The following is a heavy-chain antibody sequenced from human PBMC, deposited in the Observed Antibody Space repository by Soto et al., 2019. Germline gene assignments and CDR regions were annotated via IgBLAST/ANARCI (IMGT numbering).Heavy chain of an antibody. J-gene: IGHJ6*02. Sequence: GESLKISCKGSGYSFTNYWIAWVRQMPGKGLEWMGIVYPGDSDSRYSPSFQGQVTISADKSISTAYLQWSSLKASDTAMYYCARPRSGSYRLDYYGMDVWGQGTTVTVSS. CDR2: VYPGDSDS. CDR3: ARPRSGSYRLDYYGMDV. D-gene: IGHD3-10*01. CDR1: GYSFTNYW. V-gene: IGHV5-51*01.